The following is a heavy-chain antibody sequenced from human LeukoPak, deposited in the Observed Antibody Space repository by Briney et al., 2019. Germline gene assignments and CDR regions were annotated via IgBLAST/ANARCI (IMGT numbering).Heavy chain of an antibody. J-gene: IGHJ3*01. Sequence: GGSLRLSCVGSGFSLDDYAMHWVRQVPGKGLEWVSSISWDSGSPAYADSVRGRFTISRDNAKNSLYLQMNSLRPEDTAFYYCIKDMGFDLLKDAFHVWGQGTLVTVSS. CDR2: ISWDSGSP. CDR3: IKDMGFDLLKDAFHV. CDR1: GFSLDDYA. D-gene: IGHD3-9*01. V-gene: IGHV3-9*01.